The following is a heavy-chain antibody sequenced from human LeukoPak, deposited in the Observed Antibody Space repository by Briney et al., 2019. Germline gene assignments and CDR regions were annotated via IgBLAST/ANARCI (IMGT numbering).Heavy chain of an antibody. V-gene: IGHV1-18*01. D-gene: IGHD5-18*01. CDR1: GYNFRNYG. CDR3: ARDSARGYSYGYNAFDI. CDR2: ITAGNGNT. Sequence: ASVKVSCKASGYNFRNYGIGWVRQAPRRGLEWMGWITAGNGNTNYAQKVQGRVTMTTDTSTSTAYMELRSLRSDDTAVYFCARDSARGYSYGYNAFDIWGQGTMVTVSS. J-gene: IGHJ3*02.